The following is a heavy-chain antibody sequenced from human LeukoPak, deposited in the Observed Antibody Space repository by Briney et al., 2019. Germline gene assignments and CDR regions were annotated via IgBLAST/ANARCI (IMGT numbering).Heavy chain of an antibody. D-gene: IGHD2-21*02. CDR3: VKDTWAVVTAILDY. CDR2: IKEDASQI. V-gene: IGHV3-7*01. Sequence: HPGGSLRLSCVASGFTFSASWMSWVRQAPGKGLEGVANIKEDASQIGYIDSVTGRFTISRDNARNSVYLQMDSLRVEDTAVYYCVKDTWAVVTAILDYWGQGTLVTVSS. CDR1: GFTFSASW. J-gene: IGHJ4*02.